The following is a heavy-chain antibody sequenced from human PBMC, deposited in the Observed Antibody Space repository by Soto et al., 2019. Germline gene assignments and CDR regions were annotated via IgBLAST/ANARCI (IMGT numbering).Heavy chain of an antibody. CDR3: ARANYDILTGYYPYYFDY. CDR2: IIPIFGTA. V-gene: IGHV1-69*06. D-gene: IGHD3-9*01. CDR1: GGTFSSYA. J-gene: IGHJ4*02. Sequence: ASVKVSCKASGGTFSSYAISWVRQAPGQGLEWMGGIIPIFGTANYAQKFQGRVTITADKSTSTAYMELSSLRSEDTAVYYCARANYDILTGYYPYYFDYWGQGTLVTVS.